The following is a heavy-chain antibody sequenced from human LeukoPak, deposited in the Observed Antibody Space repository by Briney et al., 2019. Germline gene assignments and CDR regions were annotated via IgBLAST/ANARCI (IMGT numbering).Heavy chain of an antibody. CDR2: ISSSGSTI. D-gene: IGHD2-2*01. J-gene: IGHJ6*02. Sequence: GGSLRLSCAAPGFTFSDYYMSWIRQAPGKGLEWVSYISSSGSTIYYADSVKGRFTISRDNAKNSLYLQMNSLRAEDTAVYYCARDCSSTSCYPSYYYGMDVWGQGTTVTVSS. CDR3: ARDCSSTSCYPSYYYGMDV. V-gene: IGHV3-11*01. CDR1: GFTFSDYY.